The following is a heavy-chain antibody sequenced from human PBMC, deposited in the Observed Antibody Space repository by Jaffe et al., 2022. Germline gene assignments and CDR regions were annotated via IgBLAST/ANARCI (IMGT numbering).Heavy chain of an antibody. Sequence: EVQLVESGGGLVKPGGSLRLSCAASGFTFSNAWMSWVRQAPGKGLEWVGRIKSKTDGGTTDYAAPVKGRFTISRDDSKNTLYLQMNSLKTEDTAVYYCRAGLDLAAPFIYCSGGSCYSVYWGQGTLVTVSS. CDR3: RAGLDLAAPFIYCSGGSCYSVY. D-gene: IGHD2-15*01. V-gene: IGHV3-15*01. J-gene: IGHJ4*02. CDR2: IKSKTDGGTT. CDR1: GFTFSNAW.